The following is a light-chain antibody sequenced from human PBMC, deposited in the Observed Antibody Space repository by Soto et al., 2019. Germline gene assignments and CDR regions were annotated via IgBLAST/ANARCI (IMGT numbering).Light chain of an antibody. V-gene: IGLV2-23*01. Sequence: QSALTQPASVSGSPGQSITISCTGTSSDVGSYNLVSWYQQHPGKAPKLMIYEGSKRPSGFSNRFSGSKSGNTASLTISGLQAEDEADYYCCSYAGSSTLVVFGGGTKVNVL. CDR3: CSYAGSSTLVV. J-gene: IGLJ2*01. CDR1: SSDVGSYNL. CDR2: EGS.